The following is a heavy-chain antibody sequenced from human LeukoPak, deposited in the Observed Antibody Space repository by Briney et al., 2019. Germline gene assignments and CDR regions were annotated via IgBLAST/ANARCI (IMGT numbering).Heavy chain of an antibody. CDR3: AKGPYYYDSSGYYYDY. V-gene: IGHV3-23*01. CDR2: ISGAGGST. D-gene: IGHD3-22*01. Sequence: GGSLRLSCAASGFSFRSFAMTWVRQAPGKGLECVSAISGAGGSTDYADSVKGRFTISRDNSKNTLYLQMNSLRAEDTAVYYCAKGPYYYDSSGYYYDYWGQGTLVTVSS. J-gene: IGHJ4*02. CDR1: GFSFRSFA.